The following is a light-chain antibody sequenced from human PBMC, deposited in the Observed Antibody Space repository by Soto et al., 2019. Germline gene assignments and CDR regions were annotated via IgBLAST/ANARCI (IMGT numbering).Light chain of an antibody. CDR1: HDITSS. CDR2: GAS. CDR3: QHYYSSPPT. V-gene: IGKV1-8*01. Sequence: AIRMTQFPSSFSASIGDRVTITCRASHDITSSLAWYQHIQGRAPKLLISGASNLQFGVPSRFSGSGSGTDFTLTISSLQSEDFATYYCQHYYSSPPTFGQGTRLEMK. J-gene: IGKJ1*01.